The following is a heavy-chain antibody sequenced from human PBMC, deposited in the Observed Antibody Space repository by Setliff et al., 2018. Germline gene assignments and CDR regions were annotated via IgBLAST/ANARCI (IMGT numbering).Heavy chain of an antibody. Sequence: PSETLSLTCTVSGGSISVYYWTWFRQPPGQGLEWIGYISSGSTKYNPSLKSRVTISVDKSKNQFSLQLSSVTAADTAVYYCARSSYSGSYLNVWGQGTTVTVSS. CDR3: ARSSYSGSYLNV. J-gene: IGHJ6*02. CDR1: GGSISVYY. V-gene: IGHV4-59*12. CDR2: ISSGST. D-gene: IGHD1-26*01.